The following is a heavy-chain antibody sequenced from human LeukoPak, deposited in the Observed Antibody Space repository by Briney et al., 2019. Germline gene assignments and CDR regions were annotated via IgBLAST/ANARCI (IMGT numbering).Heavy chain of an antibody. CDR1: GFPFSSYF. CDR2: IKQDGSET. V-gene: IGHV3-7*03. CDR3: ARLFYYFDF. D-gene: IGHD3-9*01. Sequence: GGSLRLSCAASGFPFSSYFMGWIRQVPGKGLEWVANIKQDGSETYYVDSVKGRFTTSRDNARNSLFLQMNSLRAEDTAIYYCARLFYYFDFWGQGALVAVSS. J-gene: IGHJ4*02.